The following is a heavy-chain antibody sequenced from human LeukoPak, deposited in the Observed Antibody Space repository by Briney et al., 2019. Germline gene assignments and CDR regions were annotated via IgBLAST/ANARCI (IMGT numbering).Heavy chain of an antibody. CDR2: ITTYNGKT. CDR1: GYTFTNYP. J-gene: IGHJ4*02. CDR3: ARGYDYGDYVGDFDY. Sequence: ASVTVSCTASGYTFTNYPISWVRQAPGQGLEWMGWITTYNGKTKYENKLQGRVTMTTDTPTSTAYMDLRGLRSDDTAVYYCARGYDYGDYVGDFDYWGQGTLVTVSS. V-gene: IGHV1-18*01. D-gene: IGHD4-17*01.